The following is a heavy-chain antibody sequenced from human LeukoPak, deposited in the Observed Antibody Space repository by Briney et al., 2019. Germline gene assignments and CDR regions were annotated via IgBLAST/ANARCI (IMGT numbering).Heavy chain of an antibody. CDR3: ARDYGSGIDC. Sequence: GRSLRLSCAASGLTFSSYGMHCVRQAPSKGLEWVALIWFDGSNKYYVDSVKGRFTISRDNSKNTLYLQMNSLRAEDTAVYYCARDYGSGIDCWGQGTLVTVSS. J-gene: IGHJ4*02. V-gene: IGHV3-33*01. D-gene: IGHD3-10*01. CDR1: GLTFSSYG. CDR2: IWFDGSNK.